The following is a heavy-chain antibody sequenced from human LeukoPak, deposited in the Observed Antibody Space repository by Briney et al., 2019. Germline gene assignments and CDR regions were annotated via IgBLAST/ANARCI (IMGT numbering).Heavy chain of an antibody. V-gene: IGHV3-48*04. J-gene: IGHJ6*04. CDR2: ISSSSSTI. D-gene: IGHD1-26*01. Sequence: GGSLRLSCAASGFTFSSYSMNWVRQAPGKGLEWVSYISSSSSTIYYADSVKGRFTISRDNAKNSMYLQMNSLRAEDTAVYYCARGPRSGSSYGTPPDVWGKGATVTVSS. CDR1: GFTFSSYS. CDR3: ARGPRSGSSYGTPPDV.